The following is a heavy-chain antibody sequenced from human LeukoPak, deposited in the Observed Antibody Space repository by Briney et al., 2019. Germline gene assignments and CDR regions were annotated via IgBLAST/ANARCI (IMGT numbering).Heavy chain of an antibody. CDR3: ARGTGYYVFDY. CDR2: IYYSGST. J-gene: IGHJ4*02. D-gene: IGHD1-26*01. Sequence: SETLSLTCTVSGGSISSYYWSWIRQPPGKGLEWIGYIYYSGSTNYNPSLTSRVTMSVDTSKNQFSLKLSSVTAADTAVYYCARGTGYYVFDYWGQGTLVTVSS. CDR1: GGSISSYY. V-gene: IGHV4-59*12.